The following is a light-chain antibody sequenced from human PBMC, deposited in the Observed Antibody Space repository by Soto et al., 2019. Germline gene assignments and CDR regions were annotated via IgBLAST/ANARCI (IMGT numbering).Light chain of an antibody. J-gene: IGLJ2*01. CDR1: SYDVGGYNY. CDR2: DVT. Sequence: QSALTQPRSVSGSPGXSVTISCTGTSYDVGGYNYVSWYQQHPGKAPTLMIFDVTKRPSGVPDRFSGSRSGNTASLTISGLQAEDEADYYCCSYAGGDVVFGGGTKVTVL. CDR3: CSYAGGDVV. V-gene: IGLV2-11*01.